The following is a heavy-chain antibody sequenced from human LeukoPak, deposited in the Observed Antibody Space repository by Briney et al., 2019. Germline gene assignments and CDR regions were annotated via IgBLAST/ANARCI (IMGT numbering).Heavy chain of an antibody. CDR2: ISYDGSNK. V-gene: IGHV3-30*18. Sequence: GGSLRLSCAASGFTFSSYGMHWVRQAPGKGLEWVAVISYDGSNKYYADSVKGRFTISRDNSKNTLYLQTNSLRAEDTAVYYCAKEGHTAHAFDIWGQGTMVTVSS. D-gene: IGHD2-21*01. CDR1: GFTFSSYG. CDR3: AKEGHTAHAFDI. J-gene: IGHJ3*02.